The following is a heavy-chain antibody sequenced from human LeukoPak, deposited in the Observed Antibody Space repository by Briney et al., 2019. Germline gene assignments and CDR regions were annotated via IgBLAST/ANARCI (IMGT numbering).Heavy chain of an antibody. D-gene: IGHD6-19*01. Sequence: PGGSLRLSCTASGFTFSSCGMHWVRQAPGKGLEWVAFIRYDGINKYYADSVKGRFTISRDNSKNTLYLQMNSLRAEDTAVYYCAKSPTPRGWYHFDWWGQGTLVTVSS. V-gene: IGHV3-30*02. J-gene: IGHJ4*02. CDR3: AKSPTPRGWYHFDW. CDR1: GFTFSSCG. CDR2: IRYDGINK.